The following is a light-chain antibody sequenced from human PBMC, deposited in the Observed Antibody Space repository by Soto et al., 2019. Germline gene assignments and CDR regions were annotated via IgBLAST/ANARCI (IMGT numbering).Light chain of an antibody. CDR2: DAS. Sequence: IQMTQSPSTLSASVGDRVTITCRASQYISDRLAWYQQRPGKAPKVLIFDASKLESGVRSRFNASGSGTEFSGTISTQQPDDFATYYCQHYAYAWTCCQGTK. CDR1: QYISDR. J-gene: IGKJ1*01. CDR3: QHYAYAWT. V-gene: IGKV1-5*01.